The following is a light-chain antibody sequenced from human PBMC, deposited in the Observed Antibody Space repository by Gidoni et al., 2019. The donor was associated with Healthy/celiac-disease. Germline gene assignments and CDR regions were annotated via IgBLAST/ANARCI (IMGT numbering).Light chain of an antibody. J-gene: IGKJ4*01. V-gene: IGKV3-20*01. CDR1: QSVSSSY. Sequence: EIVLTQSPGTLSLSPGERATLPCRASQSVSSSYLAWYQQKPGQAPRLLIYGASSRATGIPDSFSGSWSGTDFTLTISRLEPEDFAVYYCQQYGSSPLTFXGXTKVEIK. CDR2: GAS. CDR3: QQYGSSPLT.